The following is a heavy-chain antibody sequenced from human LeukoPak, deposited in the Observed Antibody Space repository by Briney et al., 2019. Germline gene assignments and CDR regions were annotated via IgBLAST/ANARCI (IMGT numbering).Heavy chain of an antibody. J-gene: IGHJ4*02. V-gene: IGHV4-34*01. CDR3: ARGRGYSYGPPGY. Sequence: PSETLSLXCAVYGGSFSGYYWSWSRRPPGKGLEWIGEISHSGSTNYNPSLKSRVTISVDTSKNQFSLKLSSVTAADTAVYYCARGRGYSYGPPGYWGQGTLVTVSS. CDR2: ISHSGST. CDR1: GGSFSGYY. D-gene: IGHD5-18*01.